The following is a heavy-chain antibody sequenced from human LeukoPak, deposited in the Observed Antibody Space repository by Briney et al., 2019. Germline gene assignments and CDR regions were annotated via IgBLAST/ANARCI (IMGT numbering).Heavy chain of an antibody. J-gene: IGHJ4*02. Sequence: SETLSLTCTVSAGSISSSSHYWDWIRQPPGKGLEWIGSIYYRGSTYYNPSLQSRVTTYVDTSKNQFSLRLSSVTAADTAVYYCARGPVTCSSTSCANFDYWGQGTLVPVSS. D-gene: IGHD2-2*01. CDR2: IYYRGST. V-gene: IGHV4-39*01. CDR3: ARGPVTCSSTSCANFDY. CDR1: AGSISSSSHY.